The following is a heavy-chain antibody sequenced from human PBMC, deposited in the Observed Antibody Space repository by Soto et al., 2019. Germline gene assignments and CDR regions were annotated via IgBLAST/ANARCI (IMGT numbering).Heavy chain of an antibody. CDR2: IKTKIEGETT. D-gene: IGHD2-15*01. CDR3: NTGSVEGV. CDR1: GFSISSAW. J-gene: IGHJ6*02. Sequence: QLVESGGGLVRPGGSLRLSCSASGFSISSAWMNWVRQAPGKGLEWVGRIKTKIEGETTHYAAPVNGRFTVSRDDSKNMLYLQMTSLKADDTALYYCNTGSVEGVWGQGTTVTVSS. V-gene: IGHV3-15*07.